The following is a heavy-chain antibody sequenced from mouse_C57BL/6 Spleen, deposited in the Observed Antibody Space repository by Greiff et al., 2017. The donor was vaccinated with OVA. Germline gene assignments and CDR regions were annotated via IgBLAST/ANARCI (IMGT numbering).Heavy chain of an antibody. CDR2: IRSDGST. CDR1: GYSITSGYY. V-gene: IGHV3-6*01. J-gene: IGHJ3*01. Sequence: ESGPGLVKPSQSLTFTCTVTGYSITSGYYWNWIRQFPGNKLEWMGFIRSDGSTNYNPTLKNRISITRDTSKNPFCLKLNALTTEDTATYYCARAGNGDAWFAYWGQGTLVTVSA. CDR3: ARAGNGDAWFAY.